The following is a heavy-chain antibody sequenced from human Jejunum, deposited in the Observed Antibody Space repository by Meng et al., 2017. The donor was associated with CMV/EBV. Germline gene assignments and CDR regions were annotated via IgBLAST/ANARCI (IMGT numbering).Heavy chain of an antibody. J-gene: IGHJ4*02. CDR2: MNADGSTT. CDR1: GFTFSNSW. D-gene: IGHD1-7*01. Sequence: CEGSGFTFSNSWMHWIRQAPGKGLVWVSRMNADGSTTTYADSVKGRFTISRDNAKNTLYLQMNSLTAEDTAVYYCSRAGNYRFDYWGQGTLVTVSS. V-gene: IGHV3-74*01. CDR3: SRAGNYRFDY.